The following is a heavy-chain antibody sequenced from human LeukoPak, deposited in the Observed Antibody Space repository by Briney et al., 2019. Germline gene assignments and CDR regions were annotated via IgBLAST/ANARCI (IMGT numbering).Heavy chain of an antibody. CDR1: GFTFSSNA. CDR3: ARVAVPAVPYYYYYMDV. CDR2: INWNGGST. Sequence: GGSLRLSCGASGFTFSSNAMYWVRQAPGKGLEWVSGINWNGGSTGYADSVKGRFTISRDNAKNSLYLQMNSLRAEDTALYYCARVAVPAVPYYYYYMDVWGKGTTVTVSS. D-gene: IGHD2-2*01. V-gene: IGHV3-20*04. J-gene: IGHJ6*03.